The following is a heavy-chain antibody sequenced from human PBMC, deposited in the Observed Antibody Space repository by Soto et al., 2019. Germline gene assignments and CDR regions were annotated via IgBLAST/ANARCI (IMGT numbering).Heavy chain of an antibody. V-gene: IGHV3-11*01. CDR1: GFTFSDYY. D-gene: IGHD4-4*01. J-gene: IGHJ6*03. CDR2: ISSSGSTI. CDR3: ARAGNYVEYYMDV. Sequence: GGSLRLSCAASGFTFSDYYMSWIRQAPGKGLEWASYISSSGSTIYYADSVKGRFTISRDNAKNSLYLQMNSLRAEDTAVYYCARAGNYVEYYMDVWGKGTTVTVSS.